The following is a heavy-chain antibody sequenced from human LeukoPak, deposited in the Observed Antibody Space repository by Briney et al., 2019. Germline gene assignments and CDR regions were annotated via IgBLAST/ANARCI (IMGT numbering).Heavy chain of an antibody. CDR2: ISYSGFT. CDR3: ARFGYCSGGSCIDY. V-gene: IGHV4-59*08. J-gene: IGHJ4*02. D-gene: IGHD2-15*01. Sequence: SETLSLTCTVSGGSISSYQWSWIRQPPGKGLEWIGYISYSGFTNYNPSLKSRVTISVGTSKNQFSLKLSSVTAADTAVYYCARFGYCSGGSCIDYWGQGTLVTVSS. CDR1: GGSISSYQ.